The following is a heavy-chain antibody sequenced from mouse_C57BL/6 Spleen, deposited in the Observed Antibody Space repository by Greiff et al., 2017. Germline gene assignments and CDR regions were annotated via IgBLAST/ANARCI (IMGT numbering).Heavy chain of an antibody. V-gene: IGHV1-59*01. J-gene: IGHJ2*01. CDR3: ARPYGNLYYFDY. D-gene: IGHD2-1*01. Sequence: QVQLQQSGAELVRPGTSVKLSCKASGYTFTSYWMHWVKQRPGQGLEWIGVIDPSDSYTNYNQKFKGKATLTVDTSSSTAYMQLSSLTSEDSAVYYCARPYGNLYYFDYWGQGTTLTVSS. CDR2: IDPSDSYT. CDR1: GYTFTSYW.